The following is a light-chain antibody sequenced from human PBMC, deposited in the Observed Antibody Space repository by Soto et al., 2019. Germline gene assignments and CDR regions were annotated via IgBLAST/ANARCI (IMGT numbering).Light chain of an antibody. CDR3: SSYTTTYTWM. CDR2: DVS. Sequence: QSALTQPASVSGSPGQSITISCTGTRSDVGYYDYVSWYQQHPGKAPKLVIYDVSHRPSGASNRFSGSKSGNTASLTISGLQAEDEGDYYCSSYTTTYTWMFGGGTKLTVL. J-gene: IGLJ3*02. CDR1: RSDVGYYDY. V-gene: IGLV2-14*01.